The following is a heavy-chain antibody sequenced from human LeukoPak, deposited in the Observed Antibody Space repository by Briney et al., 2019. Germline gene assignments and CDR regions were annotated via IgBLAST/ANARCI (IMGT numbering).Heavy chain of an antibody. J-gene: IGHJ6*02. D-gene: IGHD1-26*01. Sequence: PSETLSLTCTVSGGSISSSSYYWGWIRQPPGKGLEWIGSIYYSGSTYYNPSLKSRVTISVDTSKNQFSLKLSSVTAADTAVYYCARTFSGSYYHYGMDAWGQGTTVTVSS. CDR3: ARTFSGSYYHYGMDA. V-gene: IGHV4-39*01. CDR1: GGSISSSSYY. CDR2: IYYSGST.